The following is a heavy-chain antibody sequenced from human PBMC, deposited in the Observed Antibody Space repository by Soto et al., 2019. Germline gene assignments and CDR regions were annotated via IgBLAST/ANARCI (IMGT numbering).Heavy chain of an antibody. D-gene: IGHD6-13*01. Sequence: SETLSLTCSVYGGSFSTYFWTWMRQPPGKGLEWIGEVNQSGSANYNPSLESRVTISVDTSKKQFSLRLSSVTAADTAVYYCARERRVVGGYSSSWYDYFDSGGQGTLVTVSS. V-gene: IGHV4-34*01. CDR2: VNQSGSA. CDR1: GGSFSTYF. J-gene: IGHJ4*02. CDR3: ARERRVVGGYSSSWYDYFDS.